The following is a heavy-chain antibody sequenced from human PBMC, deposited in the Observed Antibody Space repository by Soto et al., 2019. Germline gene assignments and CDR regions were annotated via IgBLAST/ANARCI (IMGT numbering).Heavy chain of an antibody. CDR3: AKTSVPYHYDGSGSTDF. J-gene: IGHJ4*02. D-gene: IGHD3-22*01. V-gene: IGHV3-23*01. Sequence: PGGSLRLSCAASGFTFSSYTMNWVRQAPGKGLEWVSAISGSGGSTYSADSVKGRFTISRDNSKNTLYLQMNSLRAEDTAVYYCAKTSVPYHYDGSGSTDFWGQGTLVTVSS. CDR1: GFTFSSYT. CDR2: ISGSGGST.